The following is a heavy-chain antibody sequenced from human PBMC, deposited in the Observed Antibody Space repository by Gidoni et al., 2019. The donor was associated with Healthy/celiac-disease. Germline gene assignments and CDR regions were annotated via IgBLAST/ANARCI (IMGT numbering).Heavy chain of an antibody. D-gene: IGHD3-3*01. CDR3: ARDGLTIFGVVIRVDY. CDR2: ISSSSSYI. CDR1: GFTFSSYS. Sequence: RLSCAASGFTFSSYSMNWVRQAPGKGLEWVSSISSSSSYIYYADSVKGRFTISRDNAKNSLYLQMNSLRAEDTAVYYCARDGLTIFGVVIRVDYWGQGTLVTVSS. J-gene: IGHJ4*02. V-gene: IGHV3-21*01.